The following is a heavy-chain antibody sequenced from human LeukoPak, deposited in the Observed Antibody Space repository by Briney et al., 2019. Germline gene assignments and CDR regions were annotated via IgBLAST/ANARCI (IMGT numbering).Heavy chain of an antibody. CDR2: IKEDGSEK. D-gene: IGHD3-3*01. CDR1: GFTFSTYW. Sequence: PGGSLRLSCAASGFTFSTYWMSWVRQAPGKGLEWVANIKEDGSEKYYVDPVKGRCTISRDNAKNSLYLQMNSLRAEDTAVYFCARAHHYDVGYWGQGTLVTVSS. CDR3: ARAHHYDVGY. J-gene: IGHJ4*02. V-gene: IGHV3-7*01.